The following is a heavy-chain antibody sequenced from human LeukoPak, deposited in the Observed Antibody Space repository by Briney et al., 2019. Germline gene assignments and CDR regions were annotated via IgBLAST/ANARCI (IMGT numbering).Heavy chain of an antibody. CDR2: ISAYNGNT. J-gene: IGHJ6*02. D-gene: IGHD6-13*01. CDR3: ARAIAAAYYYYGMDV. V-gene: IGHV1-18*01. CDR1: GYTFTSYG. Sequence: APVKVSCKASGYTFTSYGISWVRQAPGQGLEWMGWISAYNGNTNYAQKLQGRVTMTTDTSTSTAYMELRSLRSDDTAVYYCARAIAAAYYYYGMDVWGQGTTVTVSS.